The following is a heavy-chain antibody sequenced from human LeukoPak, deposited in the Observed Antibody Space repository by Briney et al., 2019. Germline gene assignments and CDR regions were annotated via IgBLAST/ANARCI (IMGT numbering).Heavy chain of an antibody. CDR1: GFSLSASGMC. CDR3: ARSSSTNCYLFDY. V-gene: IGHV2-70*11. Sequence: SGPALVKPTQTLTLTCTFSGFSLSASGMCVSWIRQPPGKALEWLARIDWDDDKYYSTSLKTRLTISKDTSKNQVVLTMTNMDPVDTATYSCARSSSTNCYLFDYWGQGTLVTVSS. D-gene: IGHD2-2*01. CDR2: IDWDDDK. J-gene: IGHJ4*02.